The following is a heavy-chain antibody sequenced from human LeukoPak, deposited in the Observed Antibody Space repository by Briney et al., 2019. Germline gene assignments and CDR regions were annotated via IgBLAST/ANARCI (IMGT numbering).Heavy chain of an antibody. CDR2: IYTSGST. D-gene: IGHD3-9*01. J-gene: IGHJ2*01. V-gene: IGHV4-61*02. CDR3: ARQYIDILTGYHRGELYWYFDL. CDR1: GGSISSGSYY. Sequence: SETLSLTCTVSGGSISSGSYYWSWIRQPAGKGLEWIGRIYTSGSTNYNPSLKSRVTISVDTSKNQFSLKLNSVTAPDTAVYYCARQYIDILTGYHRGELYWYFDLWGRGTLVTVSS.